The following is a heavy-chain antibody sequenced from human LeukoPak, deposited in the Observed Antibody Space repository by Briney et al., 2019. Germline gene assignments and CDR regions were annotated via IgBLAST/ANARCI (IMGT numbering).Heavy chain of an antibody. CDR2: IYYSGST. Sequence: SQTLSLTCTVSGGSISSGGYYWSWIRQHPGKGLEWIGYIYYSGSTNYNPSLKSRVTISVDTSKNQFSLKLSSVTAADTAVYYCARGPHCDSSGYYYFDYWGQGTLVTVSS. CDR3: ARGPHCDSSGYYYFDY. V-gene: IGHV4-31*03. CDR1: GGSISSGGYY. D-gene: IGHD3-22*01. J-gene: IGHJ4*02.